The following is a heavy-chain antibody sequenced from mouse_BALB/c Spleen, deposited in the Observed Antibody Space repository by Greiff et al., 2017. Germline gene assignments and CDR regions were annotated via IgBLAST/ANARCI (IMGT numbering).Heavy chain of an antibody. J-gene: IGHJ4*01. CDR1: GYAFTNYL. V-gene: IGHV1-54*01. D-gene: IGHD1-1*01. CDR3: ARSARSYGAMDY. CDR2: INPGSGGT. Sequence: VQLQQSGAELVRPGTSVKVSCKASGYAFTNYLIEWVKQRPGQGLEWIGVINPGSGGTNYNEKFKGKATLTADKSSSTAYMQLSSLTSDDSAVYFCARSARSYGAMDYWGQGTSVTVSS.